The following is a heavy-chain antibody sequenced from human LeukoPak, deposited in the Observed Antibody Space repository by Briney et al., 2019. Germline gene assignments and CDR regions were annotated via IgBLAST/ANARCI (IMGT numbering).Heavy chain of an antibody. CDR3: ARPYGDYGLAMDY. CDR1: GFTFSSYS. D-gene: IGHD4-17*01. CDR2: ISSSSSYI. J-gene: IGHJ4*02. Sequence: AGGSLRLSCAASGFTFSSYSMNWVRQAPGKGLEWVSSISSSSSYIYYADSVKGRFTISRDNAKNSLYLQMNSLRAEDTAVYYCARPYGDYGLAMDYWGQGTLVTVSS. V-gene: IGHV3-21*01.